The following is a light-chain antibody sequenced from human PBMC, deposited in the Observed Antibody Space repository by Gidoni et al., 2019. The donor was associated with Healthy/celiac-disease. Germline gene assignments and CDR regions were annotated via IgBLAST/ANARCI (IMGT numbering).Light chain of an antibody. J-gene: IGLJ2*01. CDR2: EVS. CDR3: SSYAGSNNVV. Sequence: QSALTQPPSASGSPGQLVTISCTGTSSDVGGYNYVYWYQQHPGKAPKLMIYEVSKRPSGVPDRFSGSKSGNTASLTVSGLQAEDEADYYCSSYAGSNNVVFGGGTKLTVL. V-gene: IGLV2-8*01. CDR1: SSDVGGYNY.